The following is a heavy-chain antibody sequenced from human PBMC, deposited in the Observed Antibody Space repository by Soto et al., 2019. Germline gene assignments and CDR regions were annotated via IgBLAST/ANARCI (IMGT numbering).Heavy chain of an antibody. CDR3: AKDRVGATPYDFDY. D-gene: IGHD1-26*01. CDR2: ISGSGGTT. CDR1: GFTFSSYA. V-gene: IGHV3-23*01. Sequence: EVQLLESVGGLVQPGGSLRLSCAASGFTFSSYAMSWVRQAPGTGLEWVSAISGSGGTTYYADSVKGRFTISRDNSKNTMYLQMTSLRAEDTALYYCAKDRVGATPYDFDYWGQGPLVTFSS. J-gene: IGHJ4*02.